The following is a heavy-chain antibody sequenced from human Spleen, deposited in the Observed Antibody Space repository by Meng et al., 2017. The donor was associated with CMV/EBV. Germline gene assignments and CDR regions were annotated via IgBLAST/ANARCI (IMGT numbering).Heavy chain of an antibody. Sequence: GESLKISCAASGFIFSNYYLSWIRQAPGKGLEWVAYINTGGNTIYYAASVKGRFTISRDDAKNSLYLQMNSLRAEDTAVYYCARDFDWVVDYWGQGTLVTVS. CDR2: INTGGNTI. CDR1: GFIFSNYY. J-gene: IGHJ4*02. V-gene: IGHV3-11*04. D-gene: IGHD3-9*01. CDR3: ARDFDWVVDY.